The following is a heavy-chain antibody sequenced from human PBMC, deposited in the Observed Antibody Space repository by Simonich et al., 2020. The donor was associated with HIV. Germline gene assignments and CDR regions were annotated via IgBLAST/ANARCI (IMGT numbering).Heavy chain of an antibody. J-gene: IGHJ4*02. CDR1: GGSISRYY. CDR3: ARAPDYGANVYFDY. Sequence: HVQLQESGPGLVKPSETLSLTCTVSGGSISRYYWGWIRQPPGKGLEWIGYIFDNGLTNHNPSLKSRVTMSVDTSKNQFSLKMTSVTAADTAVYYCARAPDYGANVYFDYWGQGTLVTVSS. V-gene: IGHV4-59*01. CDR2: IFDNGLT. D-gene: IGHD4-17*01.